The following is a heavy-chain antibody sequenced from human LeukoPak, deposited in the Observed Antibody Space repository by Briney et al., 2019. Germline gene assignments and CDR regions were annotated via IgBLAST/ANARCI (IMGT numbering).Heavy chain of an antibody. D-gene: IGHD6-13*01. CDR1: GGSISSYY. CDR3: ARAASSGYSSSWYPRWFDP. V-gene: IGHV4-59*01. J-gene: IGHJ5*02. CDR2: IYYSGST. Sequence: SETLSFTCTVSGGSISSYYWSWIRQPPGKGLEWIGYIYYSGSTNYNPSLKSRVTISVDTSKNQFSLKLSSVTAADTAVYYCARAASSGYSSSWYPRWFDPWGQGTLVTGSS.